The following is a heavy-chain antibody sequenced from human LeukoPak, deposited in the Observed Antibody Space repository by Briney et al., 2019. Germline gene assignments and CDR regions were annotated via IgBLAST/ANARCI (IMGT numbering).Heavy chain of an antibody. CDR2: ISSSGSTI. Sequence: GGSLRLSCAASGFTFSNYEMNWVRQAPGKGLEWVSYISSSGSTIYYADSVKGRFTISRDNAKNSLYLQMNSLRAEDTAVYYCARAFYDFLTGYPAYFDYWGQGTLVTVSS. D-gene: IGHD3-9*01. CDR1: GFTFSNYE. CDR3: ARAFYDFLTGYPAYFDY. V-gene: IGHV3-48*03. J-gene: IGHJ4*02.